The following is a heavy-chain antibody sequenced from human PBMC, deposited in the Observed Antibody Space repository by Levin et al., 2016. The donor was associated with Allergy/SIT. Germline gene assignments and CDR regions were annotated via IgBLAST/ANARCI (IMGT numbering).Heavy chain of an antibody. Sequence: GESLKISCAASGFTFSGYWMSWVRQAPGKGLEWVANINKDGIEKYYLESVRGRFTIFRDNAKNSLYLQMDSLRAEDTALYYCIVDYGSEYWGQGTLVTVSS. CDR2: INKDGIEK. V-gene: IGHV3-7*01. J-gene: IGHJ4*02. CDR1: GFTFSGYW. D-gene: IGHD3-10*01. CDR3: IVDYGSEY.